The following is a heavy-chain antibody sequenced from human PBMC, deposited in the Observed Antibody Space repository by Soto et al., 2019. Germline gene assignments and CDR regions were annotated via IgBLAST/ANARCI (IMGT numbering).Heavy chain of an antibody. CDR1: GGTFSSYA. CDR3: APLGGTDMVKIDY. Sequence: QVQLVQSGAAVKKPGSSVKVSCKASGGTFSSYAISWVRQATGQGLEWMGGIIPIFGTANYAQKFQGRVTITADKSPSTAYMELSSLRSEDTAVSYCAPLGGTDMVKIDYWGQGTLGTVSS. CDR2: IIPIFGTA. J-gene: IGHJ4*02. D-gene: IGHD2-15*01. V-gene: IGHV1-69*06.